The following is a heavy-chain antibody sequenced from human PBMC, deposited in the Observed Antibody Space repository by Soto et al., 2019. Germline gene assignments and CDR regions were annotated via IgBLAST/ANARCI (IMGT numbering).Heavy chain of an antibody. D-gene: IGHD3-22*01. CDR2: IIPIFGTA. Sequence: SVKVSCKASGGTFSSYAVSWVRQAPGQGLEWMGGIIPIFGTANYAQKFQGRVTITADESTSTAYMELSSLRSEDTAVYYCATFYYDSSGYYFYLDYWGQGTLVTVSS. CDR3: ATFYYDSSGYYFYLDY. V-gene: IGHV1-69*13. J-gene: IGHJ4*02. CDR1: GGTFSSYA.